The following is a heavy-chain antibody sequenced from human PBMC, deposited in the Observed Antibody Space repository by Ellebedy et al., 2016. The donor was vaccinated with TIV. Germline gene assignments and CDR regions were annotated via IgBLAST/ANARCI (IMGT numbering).Heavy chain of an antibody. J-gene: IGHJ3*01. CDR3: ARGPTASDAFDL. V-gene: IGHV4-39*07. CDR1: GGFISGSTYY. CDR2: IYYSGDT. D-gene: IGHD1-1*01. Sequence: GSLRLXXTVSGGFISGSTYYWGWIRQPPGKGLEWIGAIYYSGDTYYNPSLKSRVTISVDMSKNHFFLKLTSVTAADTAVYYCARGPTASDAFDLWGQGTMVTVSS.